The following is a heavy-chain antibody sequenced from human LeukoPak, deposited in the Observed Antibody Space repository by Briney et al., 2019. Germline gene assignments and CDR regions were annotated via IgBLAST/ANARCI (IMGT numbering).Heavy chain of an antibody. CDR1: GFTFSSYW. CDR2: IKQDGSEK. V-gene: IGHV3-7*01. Sequence: GGSLRLSCAASGFTFSSYWMSWVRQAPGKGLEWVANIKQDGSEKYYADSVKGRFTISRDNSKNTLYLEMNSLRAEDTAVYYCAKDSILDHWGQGTLVTVSS. CDR3: AKDSILDH. J-gene: IGHJ4*02.